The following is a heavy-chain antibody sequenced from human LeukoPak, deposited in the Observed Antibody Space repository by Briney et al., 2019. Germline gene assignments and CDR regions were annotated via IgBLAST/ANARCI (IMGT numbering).Heavy chain of an antibody. J-gene: IGHJ4*01. CDR1: GGSFSGYY. CDR2: INQSGVT. CDR3: ARGLGYGERPGKY. V-gene: IGHV4-34*01. Sequence: PSETLSLTCSVYGGSFSGYYWSWIRQPPGKGLEWIGEINQSGVTNYSPSLKSRVTISVDTSKNQFSLRLSSVTAADTAVYYCARGLGYGERPGKYWSRGTLVTVSS. D-gene: IGHD4-17*01.